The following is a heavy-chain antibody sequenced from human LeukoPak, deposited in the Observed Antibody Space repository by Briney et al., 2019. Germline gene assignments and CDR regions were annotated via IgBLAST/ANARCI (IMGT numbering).Heavy chain of an antibody. J-gene: IGHJ3*02. D-gene: IGHD2-2*01. CDR3: AKNQLGYCSSTSCSQGGAFDI. V-gene: IGHV3-9*01. Sequence: GRSLRLSCAASGFTFDDYAMPWVRQAPGKGLEWVSGISWNSGSIGYADSVKGRFTISRDNAKNSLYLQMNSLRAEDTALYYCAKNQLGYCSSTSCSQGGAFDIWGQGTMVTVSS. CDR1: GFTFDDYA. CDR2: ISWNSGSI.